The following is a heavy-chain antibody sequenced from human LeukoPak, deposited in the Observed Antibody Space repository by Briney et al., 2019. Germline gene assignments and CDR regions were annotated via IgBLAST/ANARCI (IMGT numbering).Heavy chain of an antibody. CDR3: ARGGIVGELSLCLGPDY. D-gene: IGHD3-16*02. CDR2: INPNSGGT. CDR1: GYTFTGYY. V-gene: IGHV1-2*02. Sequence: ASVKVSCKASGYTFTGYYMHWVRQAPGQGLGWMGWINPNSGGTNYAQKFPGRVTMTRATSISTAYMELRRLRSDDTAVYYCARGGIVGELSLCLGPDYWGQGTLVTVSS. J-gene: IGHJ4*02.